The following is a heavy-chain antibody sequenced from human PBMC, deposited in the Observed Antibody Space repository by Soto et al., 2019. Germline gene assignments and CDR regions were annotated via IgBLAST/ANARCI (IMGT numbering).Heavy chain of an antibody. Sequence: SGPTLVNPTQTLTLTCTFSGFSLSASGVGVGWIRQPPGKALEWLALIYWDDDKRYSPSLKSRLTITKDTSKNQVVLTMTNMDPVDTATYYCAHKSSITMIVVCFDYWGQGTLVTVSS. CDR1: GFSLSASGVG. CDR2: IYWDDDK. D-gene: IGHD3-22*01. CDR3: AHKSSITMIVVCFDY. J-gene: IGHJ4*02. V-gene: IGHV2-5*02.